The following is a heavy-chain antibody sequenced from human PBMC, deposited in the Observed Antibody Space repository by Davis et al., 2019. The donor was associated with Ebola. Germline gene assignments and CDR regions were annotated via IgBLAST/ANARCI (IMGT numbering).Heavy chain of an antibody. CDR1: GFTFSSYA. V-gene: IGHV3-23*01. CDR2: ISGSGGST. J-gene: IGHJ4*02. Sequence: GESLKISCAASGFTFSSYAMSWVRQAPGKGLEWVSAISGSGGSTYYADSVKGRFTISRDNSKNTLYLQMNSLKTEDTAVYYCARMGDYWGQGTLVTVSS. CDR3: ARMGDY. D-gene: IGHD2-8*01.